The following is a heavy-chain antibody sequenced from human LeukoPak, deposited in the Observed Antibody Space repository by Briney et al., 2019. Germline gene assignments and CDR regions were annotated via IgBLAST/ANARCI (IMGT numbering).Heavy chain of an antibody. V-gene: IGHV1-24*01. Sequence: ASVKVSCKVSGYTLTELSMHWVRQAPGKGLEWMGGFDPEDGETIYAQKFQGRVTMTEDTPTDTAYMELSSLRSEDTAVYYCATEPYCSGGSCYYRGAFDIWGQGTMVTVSS. D-gene: IGHD2-15*01. J-gene: IGHJ3*02. CDR1: GYTLTELS. CDR2: FDPEDGET. CDR3: ATEPYCSGGSCYYRGAFDI.